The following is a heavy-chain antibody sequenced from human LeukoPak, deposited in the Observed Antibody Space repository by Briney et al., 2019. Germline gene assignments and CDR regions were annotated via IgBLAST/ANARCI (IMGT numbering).Heavy chain of an antibody. V-gene: IGHV4-4*02. J-gene: IGHJ4*02. Sequence: SGTLSLTCAVSGGSISSSNWWSWVRQPPGKGLEWIGEIYHSGSTNYNPSLKSRVTISVDKSKNQFSLKLNSVTAADTAVYYCVGREWFGDLLADYWGQGTLVTVSS. CDR2: IYHSGST. CDR3: VGREWFGDLLADY. CDR1: GGSISSSNW. D-gene: IGHD3-10*01.